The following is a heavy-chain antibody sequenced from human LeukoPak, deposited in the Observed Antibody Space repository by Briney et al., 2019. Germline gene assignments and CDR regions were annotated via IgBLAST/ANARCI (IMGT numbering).Heavy chain of an antibody. CDR1: GYSFANYW. CDR3: ARNYDISTSDAFDV. Sequence: GESLKISCKGSGYSFANYWIGWVRQMPGKGLEWMGIIYPGDSERRYSPSFQGQVTISADKSITTAYLQWSSLKASDTAMYYCARNYDISTSDAFDVWGQGTMVTVSS. V-gene: IGHV5-51*01. D-gene: IGHD3-22*01. CDR2: IYPGDSER. J-gene: IGHJ3*01.